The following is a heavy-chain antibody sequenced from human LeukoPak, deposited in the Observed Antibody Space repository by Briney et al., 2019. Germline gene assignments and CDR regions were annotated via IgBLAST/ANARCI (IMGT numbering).Heavy chain of an antibody. V-gene: IGHV4-59*01. J-gene: IGHJ3*02. CDR3: ARNPHYYDNGWNAFDI. CDR2: IYYSGST. Sequence: SETLSLTCTVSGGSISSYYWSWIRQPPGKGLEWIGYIYYSGSTNYNPSLKSRVTISVDTSKNQFSLKLSSVTAADTAVYYCARNPHYYDNGWNAFDIWGQGTMVTVSS. D-gene: IGHD3-22*01. CDR1: GGSISSYY.